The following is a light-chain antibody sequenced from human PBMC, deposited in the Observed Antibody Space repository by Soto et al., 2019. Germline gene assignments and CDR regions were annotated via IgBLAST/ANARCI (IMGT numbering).Light chain of an antibody. CDR1: SSDVGSFNY. Sequence: QSVLTQPASVSGSPGQSITISCTATSSDVGSFNYVSWYQHHPGKAPKLMIYATSKRPSGVSNRFSGSKSGDTASLTISGLQAEDEADYYCTSFARGSTLVFGGGTKLTVL. CDR3: TSFARGSTLV. V-gene: IGLV2-23*01. CDR2: ATS. J-gene: IGLJ3*02.